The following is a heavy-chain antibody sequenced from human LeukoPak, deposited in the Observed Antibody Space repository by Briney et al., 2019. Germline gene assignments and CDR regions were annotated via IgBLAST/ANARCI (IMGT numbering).Heavy chain of an antibody. V-gene: IGHV3-23*01. CDR1: GFTFSSYA. Sequence: GGSLRLSCAASGFTFSSYAVSWVRQAPGKGLEWVSAISGSGGSTYYADSVKGRFTISRDNSKNTLYLQMNSLRAEDTAVYYCAKVGEEVTRYYYYYMDVWGKGTTVTVSS. D-gene: IGHD4-17*01. J-gene: IGHJ6*03. CDR2: ISGSGGST. CDR3: AKVGEEVTRYYYYYMDV.